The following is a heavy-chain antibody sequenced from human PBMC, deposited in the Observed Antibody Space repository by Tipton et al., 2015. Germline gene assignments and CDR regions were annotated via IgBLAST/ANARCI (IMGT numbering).Heavy chain of an antibody. Sequence: TLSLTCTVSGGSVTSGSYYWSWIRQPPGKELEWIGYIQYSGSTNYNPSLKSRVTISVDTSKNQFSLKLSSVTAADTAVYYCARDLEHGMDVWGQGTTVTVSS. CDR3: ARDLEHGMDV. CDR2: IQYSGST. J-gene: IGHJ6*02. CDR1: GGSVTSGSYY. V-gene: IGHV4-61*01. D-gene: IGHD5-24*01.